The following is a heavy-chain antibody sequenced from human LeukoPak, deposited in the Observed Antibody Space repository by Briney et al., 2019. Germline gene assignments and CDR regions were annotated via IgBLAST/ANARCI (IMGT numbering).Heavy chain of an antibody. V-gene: IGHV3-23*01. CDR3: AKGNGYSYGRYYFDY. J-gene: IGHJ4*02. CDR2: ISGSGGST. CDR1: GFTFSSYA. D-gene: IGHD5-18*01. Sequence: GGSLRLSCAASGFTFSSYAMSWVRQAPGKGLEWVSAISGSGGSTYYADSVKGRFTISRDNSKNTLYLQMNSLRAEDTAVYYCAKGNGYSYGRYYFDYWGQGTLVTVSS.